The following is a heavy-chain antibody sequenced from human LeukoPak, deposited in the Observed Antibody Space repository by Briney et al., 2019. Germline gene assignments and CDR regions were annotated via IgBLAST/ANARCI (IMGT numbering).Heavy chain of an antibody. CDR3: AGTLYSGYGLGSLGAFDI. J-gene: IGHJ3*02. CDR2: IYSGGDT. V-gene: IGHV3-53*01. Sequence: GGSLRLSCTASGFIFNSYEMNWVRQAPGKGLEWVSLIYSGGDTYYADSVKGRFTISRDNSKNTLYLQMNSLGAEDTAVYYCAGTLYSGYGLGSLGAFDIWGQGTMVTVSS. D-gene: IGHD5-12*01. CDR1: GFIFNSYE.